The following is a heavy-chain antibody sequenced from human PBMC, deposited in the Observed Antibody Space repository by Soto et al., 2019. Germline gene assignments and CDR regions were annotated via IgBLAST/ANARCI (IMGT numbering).Heavy chain of an antibody. CDR1: GFTFSSYA. V-gene: IGHV3-30-3*01. J-gene: IGHJ5*02. D-gene: IGHD6-19*01. CDR2: ISYDGSNK. Sequence: GGSLRLSCAASGFTFSSYAMHWVRQAPGKGLEWVAVISYDGSNKYYADSVKGRFTISRDNSKNTLYLQMNSLRAEDTAVYYCATLAVAGTDWFDPWGQGTLVTVSS. CDR3: ATLAVAGTDWFDP.